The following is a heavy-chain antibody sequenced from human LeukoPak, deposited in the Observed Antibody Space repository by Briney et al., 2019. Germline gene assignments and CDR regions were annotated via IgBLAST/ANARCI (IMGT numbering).Heavy chain of an antibody. CDR1: GFTFSSYS. Sequence: PGGSLRLSCAASGFTFSSYSMNWVRQAPGKGLEWVSSISSSSNYIYYADSMKGRFTISRDNAKNSLYLQMNSLRAEDTAIYYCATYRQVMLPFESWGQGTLVTVSS. CDR3: ATYRQVMLPFES. J-gene: IGHJ4*02. D-gene: IGHD5-18*01. V-gene: IGHV3-21*04. CDR2: ISSSSNYI.